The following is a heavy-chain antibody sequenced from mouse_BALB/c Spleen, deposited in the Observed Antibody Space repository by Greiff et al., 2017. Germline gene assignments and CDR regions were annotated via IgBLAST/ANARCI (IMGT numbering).Heavy chain of an antibody. V-gene: IGHV2-6-4*01. CDR2: IWGGGST. D-gene: IGHD1-1*01. J-gene: IGHJ3*01. CDR3: ARNYYGSSPWFAY. Sequence: VHLVESGPGLVAPSQSLSITCIVSGFSLSRYSVHWVRQPPGKGLEWLGMIWGGGSTDYNSALKSRLSISKDNSKSQVFLKMNSLQTDDTAMYYCARNYYGSSPWFAYWGQGTLVTVS. CDR1: GFSLSRYS.